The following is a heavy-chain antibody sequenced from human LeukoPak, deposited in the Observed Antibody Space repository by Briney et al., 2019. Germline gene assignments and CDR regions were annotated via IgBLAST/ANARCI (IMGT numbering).Heavy chain of an antibody. Sequence: PGGSLRLSCAASGFTFSTYDMHWVRQVSGECLEWVATIGTTGDTYYAGSVKGRFTISREDRKNSLFLQMNSLRAGDTAAYYCTRDIAGSGTAMDVWGKGTTVTVSS. V-gene: IGHV3-13*01. D-gene: IGHD2-15*01. CDR1: GFTFSTYD. J-gene: IGHJ6*03. CDR3: TRDIAGSGTAMDV. CDR2: IGTTGDT.